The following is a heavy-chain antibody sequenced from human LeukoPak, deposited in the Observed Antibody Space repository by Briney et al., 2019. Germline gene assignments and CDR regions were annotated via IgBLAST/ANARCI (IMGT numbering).Heavy chain of an antibody. CDR1: TFIFSDYA. J-gene: IGHJ6*02. CDR2: ISSSGGST. Sequence: SGGSLRLSCAASTFIFSDYAMTWVRQAPGKGLEWVSSISSSGGSTFYADSVKGRFTISRGEPKNTLYLRMNSLRVEDTAVYYCAERSYGDYYYGMDVWGQGTTVTVSS. D-gene: IGHD4-17*01. V-gene: IGHV3-23*01. CDR3: AERSYGDYYYGMDV.